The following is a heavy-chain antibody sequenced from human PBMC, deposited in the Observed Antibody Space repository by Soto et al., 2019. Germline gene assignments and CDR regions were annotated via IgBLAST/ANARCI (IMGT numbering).Heavy chain of an antibody. J-gene: IGHJ5*02. Sequence: SETLSLTCAVYGGSFSGYYWSWIRQPPGKGLEWIGEINHSGSTNYNPSLKSRVTISVDTSKNQFSLKLSSVTAADTAVYYCARGARLTNYNWFDPWGQGTLVTVSS. CDR3: ARGARLTNYNWFDP. CDR2: INHSGST. CDR1: GGSFSGYY. V-gene: IGHV4-34*01. D-gene: IGHD3-9*01.